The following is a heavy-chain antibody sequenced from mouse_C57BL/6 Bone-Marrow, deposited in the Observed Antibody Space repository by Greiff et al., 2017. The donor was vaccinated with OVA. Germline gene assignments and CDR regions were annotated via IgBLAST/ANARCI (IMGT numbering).Heavy chain of an antibody. V-gene: IGHV3-5*01. CDR1: GISITTGNYR. CDR2: IYYSGTI. J-gene: IGHJ1*03. Sequence: EVKLQESGPGLVKPSQTVFLTCTVTGISITTGNYRWSWIRQFPGNKLEWIGYIYYSGTITYNPSLTSRTTITRDTPKNQFFLEMNSLTAEDTATYYCAREIYYYGSSYSYWYFDVWGTGTTDTVSS. CDR3: AREIYYYGSSYSYWYFDV. D-gene: IGHD1-1*01.